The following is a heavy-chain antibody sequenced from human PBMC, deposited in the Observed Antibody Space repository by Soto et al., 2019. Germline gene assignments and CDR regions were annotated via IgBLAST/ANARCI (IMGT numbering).Heavy chain of an antibody. Sequence: GGSLGLACETSVFTFSVYGMHWVRQAPGKGLEWVAVISYYGTNEYYEDSVKGRFTISRDNSKNTLYLQMNSLRIEDTAVYFCAKEDPSGRYSLDYWGQGSKVTVSS. J-gene: IGHJ4*02. CDR3: AKEDPSGRYSLDY. CDR2: ISYYGTNE. D-gene: IGHD1-26*01. V-gene: IGHV3-30*18. CDR1: VFTFSVYG.